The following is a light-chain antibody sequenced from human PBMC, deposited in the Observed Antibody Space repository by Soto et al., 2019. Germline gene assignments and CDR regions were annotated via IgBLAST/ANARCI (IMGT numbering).Light chain of an antibody. CDR2: DTS. CDR1: QGIGDT. J-gene: IGKJ1*01. Sequence: EFVMTQSPATLSVSPRAGVALSCRASQGIGDTLAWYQHKPGQTPRLLIYDTSTRATGVPARFNGSGSGTDFTLTITRLEPEDIAVYYCQWFGTSSWTFGQGTKVDIK. V-gene: IGKV3-15*01. CDR3: QWFGTSSWT.